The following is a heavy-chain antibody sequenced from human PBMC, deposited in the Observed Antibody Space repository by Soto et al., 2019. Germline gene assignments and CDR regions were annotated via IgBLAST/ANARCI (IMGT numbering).Heavy chain of an antibody. V-gene: IGHV3-23*01. CDR1: GFPFVNFA. CDR2: IYRSGYIT. Sequence: GLSLRLSCAASGFPFVNFAMSWVRQAPGKELEWVSYIYRSGYITFYAGCVKDRFSISRDNSRNTLFLLMNNLRADDSAMYSCTKASRAYEPSGLFLDSWDQGTL. D-gene: IGHD3-22*01. J-gene: IGHJ4*02. CDR3: TKASRAYEPSGLFLDS.